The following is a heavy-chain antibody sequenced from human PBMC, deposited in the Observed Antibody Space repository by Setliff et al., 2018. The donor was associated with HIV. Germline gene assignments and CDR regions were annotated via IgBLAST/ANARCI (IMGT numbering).Heavy chain of an antibody. CDR2: IYYSGST. D-gene: IGHD3-22*01. CDR3: ARDDDKLFDY. CDR1: GGSISRSSYY. V-gene: IGHV4-39*02. J-gene: IGHJ4*02. Sequence: SETLSLTCTVSGGSISRSSYYWGWIRQPPGKGLEWIGSIYYSGSTYYNPSLKSRVTISVDTSKNQFSLKLTSVTAADTAVYYCARDDDKLFDYWGQGALVTVSS.